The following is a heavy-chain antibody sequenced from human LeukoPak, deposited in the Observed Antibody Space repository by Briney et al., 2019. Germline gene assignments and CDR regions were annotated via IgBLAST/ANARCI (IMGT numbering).Heavy chain of an antibody. V-gene: IGHV4-59*01. CDR3: ARDPGYSYGYNYYYYGMDV. CDR2: IYYSGST. D-gene: IGHD5-18*01. J-gene: IGHJ6*02. Sequence: SETLSLTCTVSGGSISSYYWSWIRQPPGKGLVWIGYIYYSGSTNYNPSLKSRVTISVDTSKNQFSLKLSSVTAADTAVYYCARDPGYSYGYNYYYYGMDVWGQGTTVTVSS. CDR1: GGSISSYY.